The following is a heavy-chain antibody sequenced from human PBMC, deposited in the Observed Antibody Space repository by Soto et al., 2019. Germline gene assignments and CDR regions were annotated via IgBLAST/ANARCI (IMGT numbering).Heavy chain of an antibody. CDR1: GGSISSSLYD. V-gene: IGHV4-39*01. CDR2: IYSTVST. CDR3: ARLPHYDTPPVTFDI. Sequence: SRTLALTCAVSGGSISSSLYDWGWIRQPPGKGLEWIGTIYSTVSTHYNPSLKSRVTISVDTSKNQFSLKLNSVTAADTAVYFCARLPHYDTPPVTFDIWGQGAMVTVSS. J-gene: IGHJ3*02. D-gene: IGHD3-22*01.